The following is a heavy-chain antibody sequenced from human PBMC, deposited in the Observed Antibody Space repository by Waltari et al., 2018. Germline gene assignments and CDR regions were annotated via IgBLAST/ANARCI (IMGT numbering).Heavy chain of an antibody. CDR1: GVQFTDYG. CDR3: ARGNTKYGMDV. Sequence: EVQLAESGGAVVRAGGSLRLACVASGVQFTDYGMCWVRRVPGKGLEWVSGITWNGGIISYSDSVKGRFTFSRDNSKNTLYLQMNSLRAEDTAVYYCARGNTKYGMDVWGQGTTVTVSS. CDR2: ITWNGGII. J-gene: IGHJ6*02. V-gene: IGHV3-20*04. D-gene: IGHD3-10*01.